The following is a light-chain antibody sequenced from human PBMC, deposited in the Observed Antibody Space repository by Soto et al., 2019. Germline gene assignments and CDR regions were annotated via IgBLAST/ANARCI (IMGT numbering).Light chain of an antibody. CDR2: KVS. CDR3: MQGTNWPPT. V-gene: IGKV2-30*01. Sequence: DVVMSQSPLTLPVTLGQPASISCRSSESLVFTDGNTYLSWFQQRPGQSPRRLIYKVSKRDSGVPDRFSGSGSGADFTLEISRVEAEDVGVYYCMQGTNWPPTFGQGTRWISN. CDR1: ESLVFTDGNTY. J-gene: IGKJ2*01.